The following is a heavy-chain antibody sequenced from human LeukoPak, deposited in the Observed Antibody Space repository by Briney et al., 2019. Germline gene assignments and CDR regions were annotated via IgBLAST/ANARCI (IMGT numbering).Heavy chain of an antibody. D-gene: IGHD3-16*01. V-gene: IGHV1-18*01. CDR3: ARDSVLGAPYIDH. CDR2: ISDHNGNP. CDR1: GFIFSNYG. J-gene: IGHJ4*02. Sequence: ASVKVSCMPSGFIFSNYGISWARQAPGQGLEWMGWISDHNGNPNYAQKFEGRVTMTTDTSTSTAYMELTSLTSDDTAVYYCARDSVLGAPYIDHWGQGTLVTVSS.